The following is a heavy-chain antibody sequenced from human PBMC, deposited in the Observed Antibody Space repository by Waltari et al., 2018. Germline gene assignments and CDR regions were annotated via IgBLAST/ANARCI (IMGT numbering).Heavy chain of an antibody. CDR1: GGSFSGYY. Sequence: QVQLQQWGAGLLKPSETLSLTCAVYGGSFSGYYWSWIRQPPGKGLEWIGEINHSGSTNSNPSLKSRVTISVDTSKNQFSLKLSSVTAADTAVYYCARTVRGVSIYYYYYMDVWGKGTTVTVSS. CDR2: INHSGST. V-gene: IGHV4-34*01. J-gene: IGHJ6*03. D-gene: IGHD3-10*01. CDR3: ARTVRGVSIYYYYYMDV.